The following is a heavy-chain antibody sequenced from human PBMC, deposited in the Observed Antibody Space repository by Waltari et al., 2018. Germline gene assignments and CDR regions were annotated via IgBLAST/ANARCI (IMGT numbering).Heavy chain of an antibody. CDR1: GYTFTGYY. Sequence: QVQLVQSGAEVKKPGASVKVSCTASGYTFTGYYMHWVRKAPGQGLEWMGRINPNSGGTSYAQKFQGRVTMTRDTSISTAYMELSRLRSDDTAVYYCARDRIDSSGYYASYYYMDVWGKGTTVTVSS. J-gene: IGHJ6*03. V-gene: IGHV1-2*06. CDR3: ARDRIDSSGYYASYYYMDV. CDR2: INPNSGGT. D-gene: IGHD3-22*01.